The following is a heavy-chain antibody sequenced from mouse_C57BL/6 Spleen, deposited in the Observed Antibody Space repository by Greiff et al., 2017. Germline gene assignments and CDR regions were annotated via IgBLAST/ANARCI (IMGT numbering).Heavy chain of an antibody. Sequence: VKLVESGPGLVAPSQSLSITCTVSGFSLTSYGVHWVRQPPGKGLEWLVVIWSDGSTTYNSALKSRLSISKDNSKSQVFLKMNSLQTDDTARYYCARHRVVDYAMDYWGQGTSVTVSS. CDR2: IWSDGST. J-gene: IGHJ4*01. CDR3: ARHRVVDYAMDY. V-gene: IGHV2-6-1*01. CDR1: GFSLTSYG. D-gene: IGHD1-1*01.